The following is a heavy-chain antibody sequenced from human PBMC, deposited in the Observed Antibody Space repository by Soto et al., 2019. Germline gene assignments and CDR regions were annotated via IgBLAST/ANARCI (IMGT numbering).Heavy chain of an antibody. CDR3: ARDQGYCSRTSCYDYSYYYMDV. CDR2: INAVNGNT. D-gene: IGHD2-2*01. V-gene: IGHV1-3*01. J-gene: IGHJ6*03. Sequence: QVQLVQSGAEVKKPGASVKVSCKASGYTFTDYTMHWVRQAPGQRLEWMGWINAVNGNTKYSQKFQGRVTITRDTDASTADMELSSLRSEDTAVYYCARDQGYCSRTSCYDYSYYYMDVWGKAATVTGSS. CDR1: GYTFTDYT.